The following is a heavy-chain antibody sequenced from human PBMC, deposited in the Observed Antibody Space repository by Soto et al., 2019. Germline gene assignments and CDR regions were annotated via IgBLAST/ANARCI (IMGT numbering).Heavy chain of an antibody. CDR2: IYWDDDK. V-gene: IGHV2-5*02. Sequence: QITLKESGPTLVKPTQPLTLTCTFSGFSLSTSGVGVGWIRQPPGKALEWLALIYWDDDKRYSPSLKSRLTITKDTSKNQVVLTMTTMDPVDTATYYCAHSRGRGDYVWGSYHFWGQGTLVTVSS. CDR3: AHSRGRGDYVWGSYHF. D-gene: IGHD3-16*02. J-gene: IGHJ4*02. CDR1: GFSLSTSGVG.